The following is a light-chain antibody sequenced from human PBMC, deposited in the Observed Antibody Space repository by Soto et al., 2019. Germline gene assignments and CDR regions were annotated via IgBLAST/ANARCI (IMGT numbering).Light chain of an antibody. J-gene: IGKJ3*01. V-gene: IGKV4-1*01. CDR2: WAS. CDR1: QSVLYSSNNKNY. CDR3: QQYYSTPT. Sequence: DIVMTQSPDSLAVSLGERATIHCKSSQSVLYSSNNKNYLVWYQQKPGQPPKLLISWASTRESGVPDRFSGSGSGTDFTLTISSLQAEDVAVYYCQQYYSTPTFGPGTKVDIK.